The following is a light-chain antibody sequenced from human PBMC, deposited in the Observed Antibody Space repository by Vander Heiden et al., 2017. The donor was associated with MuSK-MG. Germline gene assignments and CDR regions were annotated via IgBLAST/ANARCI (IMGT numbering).Light chain of an antibody. CDR3: LQALQTPYT. V-gene: IGKV2-28*01. CDR2: LGS. CDR1: QSLLHSNGYNY. J-gene: IGKJ2*01. Sequence: QSPLSLPVTPVEPASISCRSSQSLLHSNGYNYLDWYLQKPGQSPQLLIYLGSNRASGVPDRFSGSGSGTDVTLKISTVEAEDVGVYYCLQALQTPYTFGQGTKLEIK.